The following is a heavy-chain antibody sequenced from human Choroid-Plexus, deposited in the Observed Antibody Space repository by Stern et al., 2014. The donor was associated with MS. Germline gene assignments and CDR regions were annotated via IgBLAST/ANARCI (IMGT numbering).Heavy chain of an antibody. Sequence: VQLVESGGGVVQPGRPLRLSCVASGFTFGSCAMHWVRQAPGKGLEWVAGVSHDGSNKYYADSVKGRFTISRDNSQNTLYMQMSSLSPEDTAVYYCAKDRQYLAYFFDHWGQGSLVTVSS. V-gene: IGHV3-30*18. CDR2: VSHDGSNK. D-gene: IGHD2/OR15-2a*01. CDR1: GFTFGSCA. CDR3: AKDRQYLAYFFDH. J-gene: IGHJ5*02.